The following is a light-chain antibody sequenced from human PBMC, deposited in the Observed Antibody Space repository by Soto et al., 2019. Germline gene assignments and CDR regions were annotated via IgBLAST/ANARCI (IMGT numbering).Light chain of an antibody. Sequence: DIQMTQSPSSLSASVGDRVNVTCRASQSISTYLHWYQQKPGKAPNLLIYAASTLQSGVPSRFSGSGSGTDFTLTISSLQPEDFATYFCQHGYSTPLTFGRGTKVDIK. V-gene: IGKV1-39*01. CDR2: AAS. CDR1: QSISTY. CDR3: QHGYSTPLT. J-gene: IGKJ4*01.